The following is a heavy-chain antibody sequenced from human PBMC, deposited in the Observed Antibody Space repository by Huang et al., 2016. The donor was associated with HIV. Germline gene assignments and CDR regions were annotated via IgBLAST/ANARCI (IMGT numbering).Heavy chain of an antibody. V-gene: IGHV1-3*01. CDR2: IIPGNGNT. J-gene: IGHJ4*02. Sequence: VQLVQSGAEVKKPGASVKVSCKASGYSFTTYALHWVRQAPGHRLEWMGWIIPGNGNTNYSQKFQGRVTITRDTAASTVYMEVSSLTFEDTAVYYCAREFVIFGAPLWPAYWGQGTLISVSS. CDR3: AREFVIFGAPLWPAY. D-gene: IGHD2-21*01. CDR1: GYSFTTYA.